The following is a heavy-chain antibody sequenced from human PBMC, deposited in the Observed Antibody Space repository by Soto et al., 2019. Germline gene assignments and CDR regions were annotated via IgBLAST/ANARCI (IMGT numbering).Heavy chain of an antibody. J-gene: IGHJ4*02. Sequence: QVQLVQSGAEEKKPGASVKVSCKASGYTFTSYAMHWVRQAPGQRLEWMGWINAGNGNTKYSQKFQGRVTITRDTSASTAYMELSSLRSEDTAVYYCARRSGYYLIDDYLGQGTLVTVSS. CDR1: GYTFTSYA. CDR2: INAGNGNT. D-gene: IGHD3-22*01. CDR3: ARRSGYYLIDDY. V-gene: IGHV1-3*05.